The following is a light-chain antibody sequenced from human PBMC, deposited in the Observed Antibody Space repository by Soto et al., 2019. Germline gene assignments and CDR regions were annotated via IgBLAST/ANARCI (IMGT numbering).Light chain of an antibody. CDR1: QSISSW. CDR3: QQYNSYGT. CDR2: KAS. J-gene: IGKJ1*01. V-gene: IGKV1-5*03. Sequence: DIQMTQSPSTLSAPEAARVTITCRASQSISSWVAWYQQKPGKAPKLLIYKASSLESVVPSRFSGSGSGTEFTLTISSLQPDDFATYYCQQYNSYGTFGQGTKVDIK.